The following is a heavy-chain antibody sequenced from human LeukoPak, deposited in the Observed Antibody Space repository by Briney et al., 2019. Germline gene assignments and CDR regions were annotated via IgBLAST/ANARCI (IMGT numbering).Heavy chain of an antibody. Sequence: GGALRHSCGASGLRFSDYLMQWVRQAPARGAVWVSRSKTDGRITDYADFVKGRFTISKDNAKNTLYLQMNSLRAEDTAVYYLAKDLYYDSSGYYSTRTDYWGQGTLVTVSS. J-gene: IGHJ4*02. CDR2: SKTDGRIT. V-gene: IGHV3-74*01. CDR3: AKDLYYDSSGYYSTRTDY. D-gene: IGHD3-22*01. CDR1: GLRFSDYL.